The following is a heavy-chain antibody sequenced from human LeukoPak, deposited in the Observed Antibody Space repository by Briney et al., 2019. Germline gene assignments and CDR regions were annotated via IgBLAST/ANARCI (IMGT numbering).Heavy chain of an antibody. V-gene: IGHV4-39*01. D-gene: IGHD6-19*01. CDR2: IYYSGST. J-gene: IGHJ4*02. Sequence: SETLSLTCTVSGGSISSSSYYWGWIRQPPGKGLEWIGSIYYSGSTYYNPSLKSRVTISVDTSKNQFSLNLTSGTAADTAMYYCASIRAVAGRPFNFDYWGQGTLVTVSS. CDR1: GGSISSSSYY. CDR3: ASIRAVAGRPFNFDY.